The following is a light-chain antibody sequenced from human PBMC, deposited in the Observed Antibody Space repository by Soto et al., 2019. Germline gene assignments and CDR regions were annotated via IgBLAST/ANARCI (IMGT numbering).Light chain of an antibody. Sequence: DIQMTQSPSTLSASVGDSVTITCLASQSISTWLAWYQQKSGKAPKLLIYEASTLGSGVPSRFSGSGSGTEFTLTISSLQPDDFATYYCQQYNSYSETFGQGTKVDI. CDR2: EAS. V-gene: IGKV1-5*03. J-gene: IGKJ1*01. CDR1: QSISTW. CDR3: QQYNSYSET.